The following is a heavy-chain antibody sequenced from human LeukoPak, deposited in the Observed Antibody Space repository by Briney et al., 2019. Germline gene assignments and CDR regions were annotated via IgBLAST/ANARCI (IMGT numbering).Heavy chain of an antibody. D-gene: IGHD4-17*01. V-gene: IGHV3-73*01. CDR1: GFTFSASA. CDR3: TRLAYGDFRFDP. Sequence: QPGGSLRLSCAASGFTFSASAMHWVRQASGKGLEWVGRIKTKVDSYATAYAASVKGRFIISRDDSRNTAYLQMNSLKTEDTAMYFCTRLAYGDFRFDPWGQGTLVTGSS. J-gene: IGHJ5*02. CDR2: IKTKVDSYAT.